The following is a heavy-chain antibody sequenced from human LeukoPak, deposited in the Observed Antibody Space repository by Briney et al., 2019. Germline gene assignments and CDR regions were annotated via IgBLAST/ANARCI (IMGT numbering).Heavy chain of an antibody. CDR3: ARDHGGATIGFDY. CDR2: INPNSGGT. CDR1: GYTFTGYY. D-gene: IGHD1-26*01. V-gene: IGHV1-2*02. J-gene: IGHJ4*02. Sequence: ASVKVSCKASGYTFTGYYMHWVRQAPGQGLEWMGWINPNSGGTNYAQKFQGRVTMTRDTSISTAYMELSRLRSDDTAVYYCARDHGGATIGFDYWGQGTLVTVSS.